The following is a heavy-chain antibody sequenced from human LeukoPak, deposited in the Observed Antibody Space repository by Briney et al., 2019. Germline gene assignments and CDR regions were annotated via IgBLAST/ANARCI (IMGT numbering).Heavy chain of an antibody. CDR1: GFTFSDYA. J-gene: IGHJ4*02. D-gene: IGHD5-18*01. V-gene: IGHV3-23*01. Sequence: PGGSLRLSGVVSGFTFSDYAMSWVRQAPEKGLDWVSVISGSAHKIRYADSVKGRFTISRDNSENTVYLQMNNLRAEDTALYYCAGRPTGYSSGYVYWGQGALVTVSS. CDR3: AGRPTGYSSGYVY. CDR2: ISGSAHKI.